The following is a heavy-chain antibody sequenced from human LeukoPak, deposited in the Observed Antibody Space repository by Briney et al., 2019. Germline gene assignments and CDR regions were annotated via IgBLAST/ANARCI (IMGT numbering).Heavy chain of an antibody. J-gene: IGHJ5*02. CDR2: ISRSSTYI. V-gene: IGHV3-21*06. CDR3: ARDPFHDFADYGGWFDP. Sequence: GGSLRLSCAASGCTFSTYSMNWVRHAPRQGMERVSCISRSSTYISYVDSVKGRLTISRDDVKNSLYLEMNSLRAEDTAVYYCARDPFHDFADYGGWFDPWGQGTLVTVSS. D-gene: IGHD4-17*01. CDR1: GCTFSTYS.